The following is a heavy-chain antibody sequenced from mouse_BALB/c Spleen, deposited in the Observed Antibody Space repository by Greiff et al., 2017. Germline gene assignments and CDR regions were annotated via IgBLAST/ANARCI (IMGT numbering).Heavy chain of an antibody. V-gene: IGHV1-69*02. CDR2: IYPSDSYT. CDR1: GYTFTSYW. CDR3: TRGGGYPYAMDY. J-gene: IGHJ4*01. Sequence: QVQLQQSGAELVRPGASVKLSCKASGYTFTSYWINWVKQRPGQGLEWIGNIYPSDSYTNYNQKFKDKATLTVDKSSSTAYMQLSSPTSEDSAVYYCTRGGGYPYAMDYWGQGTSVTVSS. D-gene: IGHD2-2*01.